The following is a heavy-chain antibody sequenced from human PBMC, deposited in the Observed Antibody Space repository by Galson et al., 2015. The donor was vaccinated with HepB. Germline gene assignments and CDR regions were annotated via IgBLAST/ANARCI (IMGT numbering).Heavy chain of an antibody. D-gene: IGHD6-19*01. CDR2: ISGSGGST. V-gene: IGHV3-23*01. CDR3: AKDNLNAIAVAGLDY. J-gene: IGHJ4*02. CDR1: GFTFSSYA. Sequence: SLRLSCAASGFTFSSYAMSWVRQAPGKGLEWVSAISGSGGSTYYADSVKGRFTISRDNSKNTLYLQMNSPRAEDTAVYYCAKDNLNAIAVAGLDYWGQGTLVTVSS.